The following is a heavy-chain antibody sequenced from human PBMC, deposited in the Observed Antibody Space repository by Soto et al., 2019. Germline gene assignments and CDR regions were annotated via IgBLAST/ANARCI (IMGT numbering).Heavy chain of an antibody. V-gene: IGHV3-33*01. CDR2: IWYDGSNK. CDR3: ARDQSSSGYYVYY. J-gene: IGHJ4*02. D-gene: IGHD3-22*01. Sequence: VGSLRLSCAASGFTFSSYGMHWVRQAPGKGLEWVAVIWYDGSNKYYADSVKGRFTISRDNSKNTLYLQMNSLRAEDTAVYYCARDQSSSGYYVYYWGQGTLVTVSS. CDR1: GFTFSSYG.